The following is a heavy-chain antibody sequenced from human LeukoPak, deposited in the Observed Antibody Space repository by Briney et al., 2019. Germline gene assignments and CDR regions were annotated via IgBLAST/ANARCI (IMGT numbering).Heavy chain of an antibody. D-gene: IGHD3-3*01. CDR1: GGSFRGYY. CDR2: INHSGST. Sequence: SETLSLTCAVCGGSFRGYYWIWLRQPPGKGREWIGEINHSGSTNYNPSLKGRVTISVDTSKNQFSLKLSSVTAADTAVYYCARVRDTIFGVPRYFQHWGQGTLVTVSS. J-gene: IGHJ1*01. CDR3: ARVRDTIFGVPRYFQH. V-gene: IGHV4-34*01.